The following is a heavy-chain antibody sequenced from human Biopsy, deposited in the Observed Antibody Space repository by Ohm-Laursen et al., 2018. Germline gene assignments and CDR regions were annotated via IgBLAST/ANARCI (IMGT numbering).Heavy chain of an antibody. J-gene: IGHJ6*02. Sequence: GTLSLTCTVSGGSISSDYWSWIRQTPGKGLEWIGYIYYSGSTNYNPSLKSRVTISVDTSKNQFSLRLNSVTAADTSVYYCARATNSTGWPYYYFYGMDVWGQGTTVTVSS. CDR3: ARATNSTGWPYYYFYGMDV. CDR1: GGSISSDY. CDR2: IYYSGST. V-gene: IGHV4-59*01. D-gene: IGHD2/OR15-2a*01.